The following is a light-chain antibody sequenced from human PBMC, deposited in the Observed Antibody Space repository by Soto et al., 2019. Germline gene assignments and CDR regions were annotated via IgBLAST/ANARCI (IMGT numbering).Light chain of an antibody. CDR1: QGISSY. CDR3: QQYNSYSWT. J-gene: IGKJ1*01. CDR2: DAS. Sequence: AIQLTQSPSSLSASVGDRVTITCRASQGISSYLAWYQQKPGKAPKLLIYDASSLESGVPSRFSGSGSGIEFTLTISSLQPDDFATYYCQQYNSYSWTFGQGTKVDIK. V-gene: IGKV1-13*02.